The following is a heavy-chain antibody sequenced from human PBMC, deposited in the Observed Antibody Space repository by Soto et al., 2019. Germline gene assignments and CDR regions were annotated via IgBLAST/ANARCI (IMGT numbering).Heavy chain of an antibody. CDR1: GFTFSSYW. J-gene: IGHJ4*02. D-gene: IGHD3-10*01. V-gene: IGHV3-7*01. CDR2: IKQDGSEK. Sequence: GGSLRLSCAASGFTFSSYWMSWVRQAPGKGLEWVANIKQDGSEKYYGDSVKGRFTISRDNAKNSLYLQMNSLRAEDTAVYYCARYGIGSGSYYTYFDYWGQGTLVTVSS. CDR3: ARYGIGSGSYYTYFDY.